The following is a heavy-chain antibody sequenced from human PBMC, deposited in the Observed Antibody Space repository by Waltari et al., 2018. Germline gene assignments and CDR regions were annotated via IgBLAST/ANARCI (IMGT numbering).Heavy chain of an antibody. CDR2: LDPEDEET. Sequence: QVQLVQSGAEVRKPGASVKVSCKVSGYSLRALSMHWVRQAPGKGLEWVGGLDPEDEETVYAQKFQGRVTMTEDTSTDTAYMELSSLRSDDTAVYYCTTDIMLRVFSNVWGQGTTVTVSS. J-gene: IGHJ6*02. V-gene: IGHV1-24*01. CDR3: TTDIMLRVFSNV. D-gene: IGHD3-10*01. CDR1: GYSLRALS.